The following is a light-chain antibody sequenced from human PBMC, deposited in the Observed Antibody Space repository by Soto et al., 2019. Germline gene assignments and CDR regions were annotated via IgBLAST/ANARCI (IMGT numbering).Light chain of an antibody. CDR3: QQYHTCPLT. Sequence: IVMTQSPGTLSVYPGDRATLSCRASQSVSSNLAWYQQKPGHAPRLLMYGASTRATGIPARFSASRSGTEVTRPISRRQSQDLVIYYCQQYHTCPLTFGQGNKVEIK. J-gene: IGKJ1*01. CDR1: QSVSSN. V-gene: IGKV3-15*01. CDR2: GAS.